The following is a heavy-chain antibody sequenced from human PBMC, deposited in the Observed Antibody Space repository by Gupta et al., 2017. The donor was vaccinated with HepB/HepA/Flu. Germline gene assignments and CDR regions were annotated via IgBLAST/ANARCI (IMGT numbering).Heavy chain of an antibody. CDR2: IIPMFERT. CDR3: ARDLTGDAFDI. V-gene: IGHV1-69*01. D-gene: IGHD1-20*01. J-gene: IGHJ3*02. CDR1: GATFSSYT. Sequence: QVQLVQSGAEVKKPGSSVTVSCKASGATFSSYTINWVRQAPGQGLEWMGGIIPMFERTNYAQKFQGRLTITADESTTTAYMELSSLRSEDTALYYCARDLTGDAFDIWGQGTMVTVS.